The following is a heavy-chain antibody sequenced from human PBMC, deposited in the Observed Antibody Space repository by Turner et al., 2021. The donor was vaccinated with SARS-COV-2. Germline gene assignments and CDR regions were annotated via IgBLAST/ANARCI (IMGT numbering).Heavy chain of an antibody. V-gene: IGHV3-23*04. CDR3: AKDRIVGAIMGASRD. CDR1: GFTVSSNY. CDR2: ISGSGDTT. J-gene: IGHJ4*02. D-gene: IGHD1-26*01. Sequence: EVQLVESGGGLIQPGGSLRLSCAASGFTVSSNYMSWVRQAPGKGLEWVSGISGSGDTTYYADSVKGRFTISRDNSKNTMYLQMNSLRAEDTAVYYCAKDRIVGAIMGASRDWGQGILVTVSS.